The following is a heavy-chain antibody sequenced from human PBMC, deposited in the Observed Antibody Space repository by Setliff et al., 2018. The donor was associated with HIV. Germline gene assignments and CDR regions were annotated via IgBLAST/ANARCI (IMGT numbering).Heavy chain of an antibody. D-gene: IGHD3-10*01. J-gene: IGHJ4*02. CDR1: GFSLSSSGVG. Sequence: SGPTLVNPTQTLTLTCTFSGFSLSSSGVGVGWIRQPPGKALEWLALIYWDDDKRYSPSLKSRLTITKDTSKNQVVLTMTNMDTVDTATYYCAHRPPPSIPTVRGARFDSWGQGTLVTVSS. CDR2: IYWDDDK. CDR3: AHRPPPSIPTVRGARFDS. V-gene: IGHV2-5*02.